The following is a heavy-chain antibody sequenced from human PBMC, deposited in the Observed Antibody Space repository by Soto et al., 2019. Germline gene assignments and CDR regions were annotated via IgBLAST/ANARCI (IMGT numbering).Heavy chain of an antibody. Sequence: SGPTLVNPTQTLTLTCTFSGFSLSTSGRCVSWIRQPPGKALEWLARIDWDDDKYYSTSLKTRLTISKDTSKNQVVLTMTNMDPVDTATYYCARNPAYYYDQEQSSDCFDSWGQGTLVTASS. CDR3: ARNPAYYYDQEQSSDCFDS. CDR1: GFSLSTSGRC. CDR2: IDWDDDK. V-gene: IGHV2-70*11. D-gene: IGHD3-22*01. J-gene: IGHJ4*02.